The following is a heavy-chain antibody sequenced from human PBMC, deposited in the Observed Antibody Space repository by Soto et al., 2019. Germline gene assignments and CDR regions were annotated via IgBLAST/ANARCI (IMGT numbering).Heavy chain of an antibody. J-gene: IGHJ6*02. CDR1: GVSISSSSYY. CDR2: IYYSGST. D-gene: IGHD5-12*01. CDR3: AGMVATTPRYYYYYGMDV. V-gene: IGHV4-39*01. Sequence: SETLSLSCTVSGVSISSSSYYWGWIRQPPGKGLEWIGSIYYSGSTYYNPSLKSRVTISVDTSKNQFSLKLSSVTAADTAVYYCAGMVATTPRYYYYYGMDVWGQGTTVTVSS.